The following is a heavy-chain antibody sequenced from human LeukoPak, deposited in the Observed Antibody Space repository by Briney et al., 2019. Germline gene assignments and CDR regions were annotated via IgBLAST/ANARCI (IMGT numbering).Heavy chain of an antibody. Sequence: ASVKVSCKASGYTFTSYDINWVRQATGQGLEWMGWMNPNSGNTGYAQKFQGRVTMTRNTSISTAYMELSSLRSEDTAVYYCARDRRSSSWYMRVNWFDPWGQGTLVTVSS. V-gene: IGHV1-8*01. CDR1: GYTFTSYD. CDR2: MNPNSGNT. D-gene: IGHD6-13*01. J-gene: IGHJ5*02. CDR3: ARDRRSSSWYMRVNWFDP.